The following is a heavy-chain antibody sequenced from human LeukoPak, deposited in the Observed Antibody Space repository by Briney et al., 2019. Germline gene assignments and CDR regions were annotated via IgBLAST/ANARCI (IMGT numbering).Heavy chain of an antibody. CDR3: AREERLRGTDWFDS. CDR2: IDKHGYS. D-gene: IGHD4-17*01. Sequence: SQTLSLTCAVSGASISSGDYYWNWIRQHPGKGLEWIGYIDKHGYSDNNPSLQSRVTISIDTSKNEFSMKLTFVTVADTAVYYCAREERLRGTDWFDSWGQGTLVTVSS. CDR1: GASISSGDYY. V-gene: IGHV4-31*11. J-gene: IGHJ5*01.